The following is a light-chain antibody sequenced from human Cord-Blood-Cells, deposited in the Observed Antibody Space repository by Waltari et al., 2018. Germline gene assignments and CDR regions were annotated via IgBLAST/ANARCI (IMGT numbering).Light chain of an antibody. CDR3: CSYAGSSTWV. Sequence: QSALTQPASVSGSPGQSITISCTGTSSDVGSYNLVSWYQQHPVKAPKLMIYEGSKRPSGVSNPFSGSKSGNAASLTISGLQAEDEADYYCCSYAGSSTWVFGGGTKLTVL. CDR1: SSDVGSYNL. V-gene: IGLV2-23*01. CDR2: EGS. J-gene: IGLJ3*02.